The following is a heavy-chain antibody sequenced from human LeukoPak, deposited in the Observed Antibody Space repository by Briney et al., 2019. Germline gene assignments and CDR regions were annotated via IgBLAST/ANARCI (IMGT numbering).Heavy chain of an antibody. CDR3: ASLSCYRSFNYYYLYGMDG. D-gene: IGHD2-15*01. J-gene: IGHJ6*04. Sequence: PSETLSLTCTVSGGSISSYYWSWIRQPPGKGLEWIGYIYYSGSTNYNPSLKSRVTISVDTSKNQFSLKLSSVTAADTAVYYCASLSCYRSFNYYYLYGMDGWGKGTKVTV. CDR1: GGSISSYY. V-gene: IGHV4-59*01. CDR2: IYYSGST.